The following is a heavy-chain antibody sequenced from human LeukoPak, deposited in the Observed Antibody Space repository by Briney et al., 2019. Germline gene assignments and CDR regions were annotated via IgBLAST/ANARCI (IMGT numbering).Heavy chain of an antibody. CDR1: GYTFTSYD. CDR2: MNPNSGNT. Sequence: ASVKVSCKASGYTFTSYDIKWVRQATGQGLEWMGWMNPNSGNTGYAQKFQGRVTMTRNTSISTAYMELSSLRSEDTAVYYCARGQDSSSWYRWFDPWGQGTLVTVSS. CDR3: ARGQDSSSWYRWFDP. J-gene: IGHJ5*02. V-gene: IGHV1-8*01. D-gene: IGHD6-13*01.